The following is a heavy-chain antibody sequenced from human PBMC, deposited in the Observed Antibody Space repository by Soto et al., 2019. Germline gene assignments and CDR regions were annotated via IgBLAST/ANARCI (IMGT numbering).Heavy chain of an antibody. CDR2: INTRTGNT. CDR1: GYTFTAYY. CDR3: AGGDLTHYYYGMDV. V-gene: IGHV1-2*02. Sequence: ASVKVSCKTSGYTFTAYYIHWVRQAPGQGLEWISWINTRTGNTDSAQKFHGRITMTRDTSISTGYMELSGLSSDDTAVYYCAGGDLTHYYYGMDVWGQGTTVTVSS. J-gene: IGHJ6*02.